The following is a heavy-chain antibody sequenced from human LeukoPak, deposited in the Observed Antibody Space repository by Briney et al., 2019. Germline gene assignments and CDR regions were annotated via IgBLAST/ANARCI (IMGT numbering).Heavy chain of an antibody. J-gene: IGHJ4*02. CDR2: IRYDGSNK. V-gene: IGHV3-30*02. Sequence: PGGSLRLSCAASGFTFSSYGMHWVRQAPGKGLEWVAFIRYDGSNKYYADSVKGRFTISRDNSKNTLYLQRNSLRAEDTAVYYCAKSGGKAVDYFDYWGQGTLVTVSS. CDR3: AKSGGKAVDYFDY. CDR1: GFTFSSYG. D-gene: IGHD6-19*01.